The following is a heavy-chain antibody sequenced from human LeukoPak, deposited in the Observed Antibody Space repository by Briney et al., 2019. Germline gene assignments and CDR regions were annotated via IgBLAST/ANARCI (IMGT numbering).Heavy chain of an antibody. D-gene: IGHD6-19*01. Sequence: SETLSLTCTVSGGSFSIYYWSWIRQPAGKGLEWIGEINHSGSTKYNPSLKSRVTISVDTSKNQFSLYLSSVTAADTAMYFCARSSLAVYFDYWGQGTLVTASS. CDR3: ARSSLAVYFDY. CDR1: GGSFSIYY. CDR2: INHSGST. J-gene: IGHJ4*02. V-gene: IGHV4-34*01.